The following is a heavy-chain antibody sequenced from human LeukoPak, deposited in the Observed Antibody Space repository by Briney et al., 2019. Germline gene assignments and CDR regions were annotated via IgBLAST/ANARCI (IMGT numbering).Heavy chain of an antibody. CDR2: ISSGSSTI. D-gene: IGHD2-21*02. Sequence: GGSLRLSCAASGFTFSSYNMNWVRQAPGKGLEWVSYISSGSSTIYYADSVKGRFTISRDNAKNSLCLQMNSLRDEDTAVYYCARENIVVVTAIRDAFDIWGQGTMVTVSS. V-gene: IGHV3-48*02. CDR3: ARENIVVVTAIRDAFDI. J-gene: IGHJ3*02. CDR1: GFTFSSYN.